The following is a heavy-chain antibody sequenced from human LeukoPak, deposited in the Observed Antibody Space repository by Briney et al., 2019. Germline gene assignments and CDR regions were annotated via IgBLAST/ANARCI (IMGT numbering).Heavy chain of an antibody. CDR3: ARGRGSGWYTPRYYYYMDV. J-gene: IGHJ6*03. Sequence: ASVKVSCKASGYTFTSYDINWVRQATGQGLKCMGWMNPNSGNTGYAQKFQGRVTITRNTSISTAYMELSSLRSEDTAVYYCARGRGSGWYTPRYYYYMDVWGKGTTVTVSS. V-gene: IGHV1-8*03. CDR1: GYTFTSYD. CDR2: MNPNSGNT. D-gene: IGHD6-19*01.